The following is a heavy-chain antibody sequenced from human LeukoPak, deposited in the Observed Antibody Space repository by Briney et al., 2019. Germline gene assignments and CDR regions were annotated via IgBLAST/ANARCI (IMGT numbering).Heavy chain of an antibody. CDR2: IKQDGSEK. D-gene: IGHD1-26*01. CDR1: GFTFSSYW. J-gene: IGHJ6*03. CDR3: ARDHPYSGSYWDYYYYYYMDV. Sequence: GGSLRLSCAASGFTFSSYWMSWVRQAPGKGLEWVANIKQDGSEKYYVDSVKGRFTISRDNAKNSLYLQMNSLRAEDTAVYYCARDHPYSGSYWDYYYYYYMDVWGKGTTVTVSS. V-gene: IGHV3-7*01.